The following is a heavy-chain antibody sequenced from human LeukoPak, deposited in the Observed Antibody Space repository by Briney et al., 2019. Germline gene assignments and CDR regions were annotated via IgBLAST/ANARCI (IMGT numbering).Heavy chain of an antibody. CDR1: GFTFSSYS. D-gene: IGHD2-15*01. V-gene: IGHV3-21*01. J-gene: IGHJ4*02. CDR2: ISSSSSYI. CDR3: AVNYCSGGSCCFNFDY. Sequence: PGGSLRLSCAASGFTFSSYSMNWVRQAPGKGLEWVSSISSSSSYIYYADSVKGRFTISRDNAKNSLYLQMNSLRAEDTAVYYCAVNYCSGGSCCFNFDYWGQGTLVTVSS.